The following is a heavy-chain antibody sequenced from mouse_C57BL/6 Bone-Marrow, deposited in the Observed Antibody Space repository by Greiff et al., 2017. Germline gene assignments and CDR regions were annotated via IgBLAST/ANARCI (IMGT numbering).Heavy chain of an antibody. Sequence: QVQLQQSGPELVKPGASVKISCKASGYAFSSSWMNWVKQRPGKGLEWIGRIYPGDGDTNYNGKFKGKATLTADKSSSTAYMQLSSLTSEDSAVYFCARSYDYLYYYAMDYWGQGTSVTVSS. CDR1: GYAFSSSW. CDR2: IYPGDGDT. V-gene: IGHV1-82*01. D-gene: IGHD2-4*01. J-gene: IGHJ4*01. CDR3: ARSYDYLYYYAMDY.